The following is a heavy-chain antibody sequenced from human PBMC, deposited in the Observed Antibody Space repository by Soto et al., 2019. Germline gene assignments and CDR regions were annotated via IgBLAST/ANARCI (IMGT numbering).Heavy chain of an antibody. CDR3: ARDDEGGSYCDLGY. Sequence: LGGSLRLSCAASGFTFSNYAMHWVRQAPGKGLEWLAIISYDGDNEYYADSVRGRFTISRDNSKNTLYLQTNNLRHEDTAVYYCARDDEGGSYCDLGYWGQGTLVTVSS. J-gene: IGHJ4*02. V-gene: IGHV3-30*03. CDR1: GFTFSNYA. D-gene: IGHD3-10*01. CDR2: ISYDGDNE.